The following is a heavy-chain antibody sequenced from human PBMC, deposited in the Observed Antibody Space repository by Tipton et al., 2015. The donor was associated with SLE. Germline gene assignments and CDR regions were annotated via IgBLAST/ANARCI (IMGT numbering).Heavy chain of an antibody. V-gene: IGHV4-59*11. D-gene: IGHD2/OR15-2a*01. CDR2: IYYSGST. Sequence: TLSLTCTVSGGSISSHYWSWIRQPPGKGLEWIGYIYYSGSTNYKPSLESRVTISIDTSKNQFSLKLSSVTAADTAVYYCARTLNWFDPWGQGTLVTVSS. CDR3: ARTLNWFDP. CDR1: GGSISSHY. J-gene: IGHJ5*02.